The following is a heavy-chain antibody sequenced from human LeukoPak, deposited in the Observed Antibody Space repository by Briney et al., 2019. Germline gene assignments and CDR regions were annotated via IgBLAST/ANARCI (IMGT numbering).Heavy chain of an antibody. D-gene: IGHD2-15*01. Sequence: GGSLRLSCAASGFTVKSNSMSWVRQAPGKGLEWVSVIYSGGSTYYADSVKGRFTISRDNSKNTLYLQMNSLRAEDTAVYYCAKDLGSGPPPRFGDYWGQGTLVTVSS. CDR1: GFTVKSNS. V-gene: IGHV3-53*01. CDR3: AKDLGSGPPPRFGDY. J-gene: IGHJ4*02. CDR2: IYSGGST.